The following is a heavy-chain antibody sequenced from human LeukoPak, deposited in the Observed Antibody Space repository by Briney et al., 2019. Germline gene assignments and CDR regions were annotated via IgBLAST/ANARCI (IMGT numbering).Heavy chain of an antibody. Sequence: PGGSLRLSCAASGFTFSGYAMNWVRQAPGKGLEWVSAISGSGGNTYYADSVKGRFTISRDNSKNTLFLQMDSLRAEDTAVYYCAKRYCTTTSCSYYFYCGMDVWGQGTTVTVSS. CDR1: GFTFSGYA. CDR2: ISGSGGNT. D-gene: IGHD2-2*01. CDR3: AKRYCTTTSCSYYFYCGMDV. V-gene: IGHV3-23*01. J-gene: IGHJ6*02.